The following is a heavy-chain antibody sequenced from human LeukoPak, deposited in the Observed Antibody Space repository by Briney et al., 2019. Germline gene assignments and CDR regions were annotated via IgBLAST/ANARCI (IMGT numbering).Heavy chain of an antibody. D-gene: IGHD2-2*01. CDR2: INPNSGGT. CDR3: AGGSIVVVPAAYYYYGMDV. Sequence: ASVKVSCKASGYTFTGYYMHWVRQAPGQGLGWMGWINPNSGGTNYAQKFQGRVTMTRDTSISTAYMELSRLRSDDTAVYYCAGGSIVVVPAAYYYYGMDVWGQGTTVTVSS. J-gene: IGHJ6*02. CDR1: GYTFTGYY. V-gene: IGHV1-2*02.